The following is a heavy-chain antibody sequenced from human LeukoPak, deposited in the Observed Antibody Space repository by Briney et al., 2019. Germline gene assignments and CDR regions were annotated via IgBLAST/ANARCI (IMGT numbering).Heavy chain of an antibody. CDR2: INPYSGDT. V-gene: IGHV1-2*02. Sequence: GASVKVSCKASGYTFTGYDMHWVRQAPGQGLEWMGWINPYSGDTNYAQNFQGRVTITRDTSISTAYMELSRLRSDDTAVYYCAIDRAEVYYDSSGYLFDAFDIWGQGTMVTVSS. J-gene: IGHJ3*02. CDR3: AIDRAEVYYDSSGYLFDAFDI. D-gene: IGHD3-22*01. CDR1: GYTFTGYD.